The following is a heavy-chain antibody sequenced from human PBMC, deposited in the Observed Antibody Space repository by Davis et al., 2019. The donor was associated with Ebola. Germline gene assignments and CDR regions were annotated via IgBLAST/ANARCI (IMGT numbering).Heavy chain of an antibody. CDR2: INWNGGST. V-gene: IGHV3-20*01. CDR1: GFTFDDYA. J-gene: IGHJ4*02. D-gene: IGHD6-19*01. Sequence: GESLKISCAASGFTFDDYAMTWVRQAPGKGLEWVSGINWNGGSTGYVDSVKGRFTISRDYAKNSLFLQMNSLRGEDTALYHCARVKVAGSTTHFDYWGQGTLVTVSS. CDR3: ARVKVAGSTTHFDY.